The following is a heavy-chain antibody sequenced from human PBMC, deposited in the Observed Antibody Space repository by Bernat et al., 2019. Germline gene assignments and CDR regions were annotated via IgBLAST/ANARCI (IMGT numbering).Heavy chain of an antibody. CDR1: GGSISSSSYY. CDR2: IYHSGST. D-gene: IGHD4-17*01. V-gene: IGHV4-39*07. Sequence: QLQLQESGPGLVKPSETLSLTCTVSGGSISSSSYYWGWIRQPPGKGLEWIGSIYHSGSTYYNPSLKSRVTISVDTSKNQFSLKLSSVTAADTAVYYCARLGGDPQLRLDYWGQGTLVTVSS. J-gene: IGHJ4*02. CDR3: ARLGGDPQLRLDY.